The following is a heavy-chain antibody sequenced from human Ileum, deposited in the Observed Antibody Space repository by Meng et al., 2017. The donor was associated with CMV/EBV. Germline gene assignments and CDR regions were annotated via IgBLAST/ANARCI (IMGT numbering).Heavy chain of an antibody. CDR3: GSGSSYAVYY. J-gene: IGHJ4*02. CDR2: IIPMLDIA. Sequence: SVRVSCKASGGTFNSHNIGWLRQAPGQGLEWMGRIIPMLDIAQYVQKFQGRVTISADKSTSTVYMELSGLRSEDTAVYYCGSGSSYAVYYWGQGTLVTVSS. D-gene: IGHD1-26*01. CDR1: GGTFNSHN. V-gene: IGHV1-69*02.